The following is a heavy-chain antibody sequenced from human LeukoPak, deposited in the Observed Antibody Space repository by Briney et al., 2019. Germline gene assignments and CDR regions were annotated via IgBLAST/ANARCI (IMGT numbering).Heavy chain of an antibody. CDR1: GLTFTTYS. D-gene: IGHD1-26*01. V-gene: IGHV3-23*01. J-gene: IGHJ4*02. Sequence: GGSLRLSGAASGLTFTTYSMNWVRKAPGKGLEWVSTISGGGGSTYYADSVKGRFTISRDNSKNTLYLQVNSLRAEDTAVYYCAKGGKWDVTPFDYWGQGTLVTVSS. CDR3: AKGGKWDVTPFDY. CDR2: ISGGGGST.